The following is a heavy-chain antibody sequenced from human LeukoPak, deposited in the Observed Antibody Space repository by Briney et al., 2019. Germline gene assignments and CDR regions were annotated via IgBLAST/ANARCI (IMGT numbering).Heavy chain of an antibody. CDR1: GYTFTGYY. J-gene: IGHJ4*02. CDR3: AREPYYYDSSGLGDY. V-gene: IGHV1-2*02. Sequence: ASVKVSCKASGYTFTGYYMHWVRQAPGQGLEWMGWINPNSGGTNYAQKFQGRVTMTRDTSISTAYMELSRLRSDGTAVYYCAREPYYYDSSGLGDYWGQGTLVTVSS. CDR2: INPNSGGT. D-gene: IGHD3-22*01.